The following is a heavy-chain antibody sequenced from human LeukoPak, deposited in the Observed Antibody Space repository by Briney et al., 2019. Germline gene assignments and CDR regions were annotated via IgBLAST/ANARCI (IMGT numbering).Heavy chain of an antibody. CDR3: ARGIVPAAFDI. Sequence: GGSLRLSCVASAFSFSDSSMNWVRRAPGKGLEWLSSIGSNSRHMNYADSAKDRFTISRDNAKNSLYLQMNSLRAEDTAVYYCARGIVPAAFDIWGQGTMVTVSS. D-gene: IGHD2-2*01. CDR1: AFSFSDSS. J-gene: IGHJ3*02. CDR2: IGSNSRHM. V-gene: IGHV3-21*01.